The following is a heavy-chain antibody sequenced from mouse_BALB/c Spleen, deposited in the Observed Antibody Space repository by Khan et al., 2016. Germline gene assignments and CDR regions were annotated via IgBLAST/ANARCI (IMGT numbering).Heavy chain of an antibody. J-gene: IGHJ4*01. Sequence: VQLKESGPDLVKPSQSLSLTCTVTGYSITSGYSWHWIRQFPGNKLEWMGYIHYGGGTTYIPSLKSRISITRDTSKNQFFLQLNSVTPEDTATYYCTRSHGYDAMDYWGQGTSVTVSS. CDR3: TRSHGYDAMDY. V-gene: IGHV3-1*02. CDR2: IHYGGGT. CDR1: GYSITSGYS.